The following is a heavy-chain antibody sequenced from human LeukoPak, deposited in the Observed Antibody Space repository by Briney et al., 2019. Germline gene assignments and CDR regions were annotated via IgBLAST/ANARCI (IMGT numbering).Heavy chain of an antibody. CDR1: GFNFITAA. J-gene: IGHJ3*01. Sequence: GGSLRLSCAASGFNFITAAMTWVRQAPGKGLEWVSLIGSSGGSTYYADSVKGRFTISRDNFNHTLSLQMSSLRVEDTAIYYCVKDIQLSTWGLGTMVTVSS. V-gene: IGHV3-23*01. D-gene: IGHD5-24*01. CDR3: VKDIQLST. CDR2: IGSSGGST.